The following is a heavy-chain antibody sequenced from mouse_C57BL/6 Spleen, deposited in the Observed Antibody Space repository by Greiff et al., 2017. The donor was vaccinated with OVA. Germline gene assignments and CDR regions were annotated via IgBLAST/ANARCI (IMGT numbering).Heavy chain of an antibody. Sequence: EVQLVESGPGLVKPSQSLSLTCSVTGYSITSGYYWNWIRQFPGNKLEWMGYISYDGSNNYNPSLKNRISITRDTSKNQFFLKLNSVTTEDTATYYCAIITTVDYAMDYWGQGTSVTVSS. D-gene: IGHD1-1*01. J-gene: IGHJ4*01. CDR3: AIITTVDYAMDY. CDR1: GYSITSGYY. CDR2: ISYDGSN. V-gene: IGHV3-6*01.